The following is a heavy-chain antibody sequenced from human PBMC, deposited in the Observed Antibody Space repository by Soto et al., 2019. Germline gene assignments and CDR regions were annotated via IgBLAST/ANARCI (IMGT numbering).Heavy chain of an antibody. V-gene: IGHV3-9*01. CDR3: AKGKLPYCSGGSCSYYYYYSGMDV. J-gene: IGHJ6*02. Sequence: GGSLRLSCAASGFRFDDYAMHWVRQAPGKGLEWVSSISWNGRYIGYADSVKGRFTISRDDTNNSLNLQMNSLRVEDTALYYCAKGKLPYCSGGSCSYYYYYSGMDVWGQGTTVTVSS. CDR2: ISWNGRYI. D-gene: IGHD2-15*01. CDR1: GFRFDDYA.